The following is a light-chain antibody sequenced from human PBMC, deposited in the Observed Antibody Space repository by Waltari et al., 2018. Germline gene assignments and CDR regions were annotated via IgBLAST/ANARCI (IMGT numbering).Light chain of an antibody. CDR3: QHYLRLPVT. CDR1: QSVSRA. CDR2: GAS. V-gene: IGKV3-20*01. Sequence: EIVLTQSPGTLSLSLGERATVSCRASQSVSRALAWYQQKPGQAPRRLIYGASTRATGIPDRFSGSGSGTDFSLTISRVEPDDFAVYYCQHYLRLPVTFGQGTTVEI. J-gene: IGKJ1*01.